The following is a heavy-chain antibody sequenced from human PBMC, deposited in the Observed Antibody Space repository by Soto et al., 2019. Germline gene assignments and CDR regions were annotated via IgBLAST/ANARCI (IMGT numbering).Heavy chain of an antibody. J-gene: IGHJ4*02. Sequence: QVQLQESGPGLVKPSQTLSLTCTVSGGSISSGGYYWSWIRQHPGKGLEWIGYIYYSGSTYYNPSLQGRGPVSGDASTNQFSLKLSSVTAADTAVYCCARKATVTTCFDYWGQGTLVSVSS. CDR1: GGSISSGGYY. D-gene: IGHD4-17*01. V-gene: IGHV4-31*03. CDR2: IYYSGST. CDR3: ARKATVTTCFDY.